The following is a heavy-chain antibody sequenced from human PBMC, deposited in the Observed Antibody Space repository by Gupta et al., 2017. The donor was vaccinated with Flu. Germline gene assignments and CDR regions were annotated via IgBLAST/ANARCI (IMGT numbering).Heavy chain of an antibody. CDR2: ISWNSGSI. CDR1: GFTFDDYA. J-gene: IGHJ3*02. V-gene: IGHV3-9*01. D-gene: IGHD3-16*02. CDR3: AKDFTRVWGSYRYTDDAFDI. Sequence: EVQLVESGGGLVQPGRSLRLSCAASGFTFDDYAMHWVRQAPGKGLEWVSGISWNSGSIGYADSVKGRFTISRDNAKNSLYLQMNSLRAEDTALYYCAKDFTRVWGSYRYTDDAFDIWGQGTMVTVSS.